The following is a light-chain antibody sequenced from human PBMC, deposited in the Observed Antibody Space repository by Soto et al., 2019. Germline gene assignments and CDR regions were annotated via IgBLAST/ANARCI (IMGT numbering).Light chain of an antibody. CDR1: QSVSSSY. CDR3: QQYGSSPWT. V-gene: IGKV3-20*01. Sequence: EIVLTQSPGTLSLSPGERATLSCRASQSVSSSYLAWYQQKPGQAPRLLIYGASSRATGIPDRVSGSGSGTDFTVTISRLEPEDFAVYYWQQYGSSPWTFGQGTKVEIK. CDR2: GAS. J-gene: IGKJ1*01.